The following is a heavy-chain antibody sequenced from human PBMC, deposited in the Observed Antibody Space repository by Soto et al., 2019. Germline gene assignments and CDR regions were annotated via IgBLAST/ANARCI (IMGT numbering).Heavy chain of an antibody. CDR1: GFSLRTSGVG. V-gene: IGHV2-5*01. CDR3: AKSGSSSWYGWFDP. J-gene: IGHJ5*02. CDR2: IYWNDDK. D-gene: IGHD6-13*01. Sequence: QITLKESGPTLVKPTQTLTLTCIFSGFSLRTSGVGVGWIRQPPGQALEWLGFIYWNDDKRYSPSLKSRLTITKDTSKNQVVLTMTNMDPVDTATDYCAKSGSSSWYGWFDPWGQGTLVTVS.